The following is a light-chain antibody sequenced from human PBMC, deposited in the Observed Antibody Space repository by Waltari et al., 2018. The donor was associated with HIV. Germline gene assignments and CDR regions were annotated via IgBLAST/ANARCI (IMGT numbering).Light chain of an antibody. V-gene: IGLV1-44*01. CDR1: SSNIESNT. J-gene: IGLJ3*02. CDR3: AAWDDSLNGWV. CDR2: SNN. Sequence: QSVLTQPSSASGTPGQRVAISCSGSSSNIESNTVNWYQQLPGTAPKLPVYSNNQRPSGAPDRISGSKSGTSASLAISGLQSEDEADYYCAAWDDSLNGWVFGGGTKLTVL.